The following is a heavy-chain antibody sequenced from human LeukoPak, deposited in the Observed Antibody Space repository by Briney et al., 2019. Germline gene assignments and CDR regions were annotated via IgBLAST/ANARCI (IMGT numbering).Heavy chain of an antibody. CDR1: GGSISSSYTTYY. CDR2: IYYSGSA. J-gene: IGHJ4*02. D-gene: IGHD5-24*01. Sequence: SETLSLTCTVSGGSISSSYTTYYWGWIRQPPGKGLEWIGSIYYSGSAYYNPSLKSRVTLSVDTSKNQFSLKLSSVTAADTAVYYCARGEWLLDPGDYWGQGTLVTVSS. V-gene: IGHV4-39*01. CDR3: ARGEWLLDPGDY.